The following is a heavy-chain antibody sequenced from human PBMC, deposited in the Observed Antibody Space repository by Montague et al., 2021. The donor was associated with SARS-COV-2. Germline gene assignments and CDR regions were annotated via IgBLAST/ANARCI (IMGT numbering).Heavy chain of an antibody. J-gene: IGHJ3*02. V-gene: IGHV4-39*01. D-gene: IGHD2-15*01. CDR3: ARWKLYCSGGSCYSNRFDI. CDR1: GGSISSSSYY. CDR2: IYYSGST. Sequence: SETLSLTCTVSGGSISSSSYYWGWIRQPPGKGLGWIGSIYYSGSTYYNPSLKSRVTMSVGTSKNQFSLKLSSVTAADTAVYYCARWKLYCSGGSCYSNRFDIWGQGTMVTVSS.